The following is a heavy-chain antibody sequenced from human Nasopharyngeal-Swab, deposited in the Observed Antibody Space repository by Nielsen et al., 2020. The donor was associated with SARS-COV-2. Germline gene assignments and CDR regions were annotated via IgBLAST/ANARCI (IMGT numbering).Heavy chain of an antibody. CDR3: ARDGMATFKNAFDI. Sequence: SVQVSCQASGGTFSSYAISRVRQAPGQGLEWMGGIIPIFGTANYAQKFQGRVTITADKSTSTAYMELSSLRSEDTAVYYCARDGMATFKNAFDIWGQGTMVTVSS. CDR2: IIPIFGTA. CDR1: GGTFSSYA. J-gene: IGHJ3*02. D-gene: IGHD5-24*01. V-gene: IGHV1-69*06.